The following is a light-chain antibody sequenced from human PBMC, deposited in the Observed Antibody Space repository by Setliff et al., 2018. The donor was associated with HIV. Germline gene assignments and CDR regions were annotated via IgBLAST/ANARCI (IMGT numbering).Light chain of an antibody. CDR3: LLSYSNTYV. Sequence: QAVVTQEPSLTVSPGGTVTLTCVSNTGGVTSGHYAYWFQQKPGQAPRTLIYDTSNKLSWTPARFSGSLLGGKAALTLSGAQAQDEADYYCLLSYSNTYVFGGGTKVTVL. CDR1: TGGVTSGHY. V-gene: IGLV7-46*01. J-gene: IGLJ2*01. CDR2: DTS.